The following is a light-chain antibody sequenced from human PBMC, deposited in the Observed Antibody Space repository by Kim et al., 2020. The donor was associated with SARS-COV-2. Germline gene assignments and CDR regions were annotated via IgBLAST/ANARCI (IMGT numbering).Light chain of an antibody. J-gene: IGKJ5*01. CDR1: QDISNY. Sequence: DIQMTQSPSSLSASVGDRVTITCQGSQDISNYLNWYQQKPEKAPKLLIYDASTLETGLRSRFSGRGSGTDFTFTISSLQPEDITTYYCQQYDYLPPKVTFGQGTRLEIK. V-gene: IGKV1-33*01. CDR2: DAS. CDR3: QQYDYLPPKVT.